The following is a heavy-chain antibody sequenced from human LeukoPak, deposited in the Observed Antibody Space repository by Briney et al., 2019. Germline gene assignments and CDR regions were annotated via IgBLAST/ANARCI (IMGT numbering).Heavy chain of an antibody. CDR2: INWNGSIT. J-gene: IGHJ4*02. CDR3: ARVYLSQQLVPGLDY. Sequence: GGSLRLSCAASGFIFDDYGMSWFRQAPGKGLEWVSGINWNGSITGYADSVKGRFTISRDNAKNSLYLQMNSLRAEDTALYYCARVYLSQQLVPGLDYWGQGTLVTVSS. V-gene: IGHV3-20*04. D-gene: IGHD6-13*01. CDR1: GFIFDDYG.